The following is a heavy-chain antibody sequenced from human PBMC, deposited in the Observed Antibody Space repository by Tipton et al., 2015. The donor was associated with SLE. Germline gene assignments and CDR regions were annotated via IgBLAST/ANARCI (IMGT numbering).Heavy chain of an antibody. J-gene: IGHJ6*03. Sequence: SLRLSCAAFGFTFSSYGMHWVRQAPGKGLEWVAVIWYDGTNKYYADSVKGRFTVSRDNSKNTLYLQMNSLRAEDTAVYYCAKGPDCSGGRCHSGYYYYYMDVWGKGTTVTVSS. CDR2: IWYDGTNK. CDR1: GFTFSSYG. V-gene: IGHV3-33*06. CDR3: AKGPDCSGGRCHSGYYYYYMDV. D-gene: IGHD2-15*01.